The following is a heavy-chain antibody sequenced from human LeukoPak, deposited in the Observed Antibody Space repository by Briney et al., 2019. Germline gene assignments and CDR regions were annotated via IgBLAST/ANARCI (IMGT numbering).Heavy chain of an antibody. CDR1: GFIFSSYA. J-gene: IGHJ4*02. D-gene: IGHD4-23*01. Sequence: GGSLRLSCAASGFIFSSYAINWVRQDPGKGLEWVSTISGGDTSTFYAESVKGRFTISKDNSKNTLYLQMNNLRAEDTAVYYCAKNLNGGNTHSDYWGQGTLVTVSS. CDR3: AKNLNGGNTHSDY. CDR2: ISGGDTST. V-gene: IGHV3-23*01.